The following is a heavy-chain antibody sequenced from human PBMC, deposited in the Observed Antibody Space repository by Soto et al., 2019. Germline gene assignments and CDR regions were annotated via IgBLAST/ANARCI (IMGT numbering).Heavy chain of an antibody. Sequence: SETLSLTCTVSGGSISSSSYYWGWIRQPPGKGLEWIGSIYYSGSTFYNPSLKSRVTISVDTSKNQFSLKLSSVTAADTAVYYSATFYGDYVSYWDQRTLVTV. V-gene: IGHV4-39*01. CDR3: ATFYGDYVSY. J-gene: IGHJ4*02. CDR2: IYYSGST. D-gene: IGHD4-17*01. CDR1: GGSISSSSYY.